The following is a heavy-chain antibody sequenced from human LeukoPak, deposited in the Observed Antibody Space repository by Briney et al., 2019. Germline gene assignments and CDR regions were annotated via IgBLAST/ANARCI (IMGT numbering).Heavy chain of an antibody. CDR2: IYSGGSI. J-gene: IGHJ4*02. Sequence: GGSLRLSCAASGFTVSSNYMSWVRQAPGKGLEWVSVIYSGGSIYYADSVKGRFTISRDNAKNSLYLQMNSLRAEDTAVYYCARDNYRPQWLVWGVDYWGQGTLVTVSS. CDR3: ARDNYRPQWLVWGVDY. D-gene: IGHD6-19*01. CDR1: GFTVSSNY. V-gene: IGHV3-53*01.